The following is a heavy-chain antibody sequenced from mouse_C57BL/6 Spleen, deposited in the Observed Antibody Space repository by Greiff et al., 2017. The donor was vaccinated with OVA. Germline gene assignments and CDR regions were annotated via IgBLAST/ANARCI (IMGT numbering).Heavy chain of an antibody. Sequence: EVKLVESGGGLVKPGGSLKLSCAASGFTFSSYAMSWVRQTPEKRLEWVATISDGGSYTYYPDNVKGRFTISRDNAKNNLYLQMSHLKSEDTAMYYCARGGNSHLIDYWGQGTTLTVSS. J-gene: IGHJ2*01. CDR2: ISDGGSYT. CDR1: GFTFSSYA. V-gene: IGHV5-4*03. CDR3: ARGGNSHLIDY.